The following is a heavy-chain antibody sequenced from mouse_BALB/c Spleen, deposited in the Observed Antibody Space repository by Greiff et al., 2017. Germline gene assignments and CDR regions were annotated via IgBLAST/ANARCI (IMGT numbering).Heavy chain of an antibody. CDR1: GYSFTSYYV. D-gene: IGHD1-2*01. V-gene: IGHV3-2*02. Sequence: EVKLVESGPGLVKPSQSLSLSCTVSGYSFTSYYVWYWIRQFTGNLLEWMGYISYSGSTSYNPSLKRRISITRDTSKNQFFLQLNSVTTEDTATVYCAGNLRLRRYFDDWGAGTTLTVSS. CDR2: ISYSGST. J-gene: IGHJ1*01. CDR3: AGNLRLRRYFDD.